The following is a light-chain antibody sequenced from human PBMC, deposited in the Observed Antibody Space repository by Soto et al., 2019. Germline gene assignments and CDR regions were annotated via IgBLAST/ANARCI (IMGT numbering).Light chain of an antibody. CDR1: QSISSW. Sequence: DIQMTRSPSTLSASVGDRVTITCRASQSISSWLAWYQQKPGKAPKLLIYKASSLESGVPSRFSGSGSGTEFTLTISSLQPDDFATYYCQQYNSYPWTFGQGTKLEIK. CDR3: QQYNSYPWT. CDR2: KAS. J-gene: IGKJ2*02. V-gene: IGKV1-5*03.